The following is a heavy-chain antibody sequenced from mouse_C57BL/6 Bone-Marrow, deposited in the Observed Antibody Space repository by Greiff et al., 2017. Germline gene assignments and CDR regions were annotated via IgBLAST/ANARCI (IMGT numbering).Heavy chain of an antibody. CDR3: ARYTDYFDY. CDR1: GFTFTDYY. J-gene: IGHJ2*01. V-gene: IGHV7-3*01. Sequence: EVMLVESGGGLVQPGGSLSLSCAASGFTFTDYYMSWVRQPPGKALEWLGFIRNKANGYTTEYIASVKGRFTISRDNSQSILYLQMNALRAEDSATYYCARYTDYFDYWGQGTTLTVPS. CDR2: IRNKANGYTT.